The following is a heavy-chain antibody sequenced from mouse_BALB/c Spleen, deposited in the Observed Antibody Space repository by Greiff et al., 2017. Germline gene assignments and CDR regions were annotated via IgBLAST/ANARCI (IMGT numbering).Heavy chain of an antibody. Sequence: EVQLQQSGPELVKPGASVKISCKASGYSFTGYFMNWVMQSHGKSLEWIGRINPYNGDTFYNQKFKGKATLTVDKSSSTAHMELRSLASEDSAVYYCARSGGTTALDYWGQGTTLTVSS. J-gene: IGHJ2*01. V-gene: IGHV1-20*02. CDR2: INPYNGDT. D-gene: IGHD1-2*01. CDR3: ARSGGTTALDY. CDR1: GYSFTGYF.